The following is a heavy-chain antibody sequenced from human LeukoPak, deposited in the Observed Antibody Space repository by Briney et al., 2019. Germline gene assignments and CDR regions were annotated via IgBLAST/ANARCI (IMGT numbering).Heavy chain of an antibody. CDR2: INHSGST. J-gene: IGHJ5*02. D-gene: IGHD3-16*02. V-gene: IGHV4-34*01. CDR1: GGSFSGYY. Sequence: SETLSLTCAVYGGSFSGYYWSWIRQPPGKGLEWIGEINHSGSTNYNPSLKSRVTISVDTSKNQFSLKLSSVTAADTAVYYCARDRGYDYVWGSYRHNWFDPWGQGTLVTVSS. CDR3: ARDRGYDYVWGSYRHNWFDP.